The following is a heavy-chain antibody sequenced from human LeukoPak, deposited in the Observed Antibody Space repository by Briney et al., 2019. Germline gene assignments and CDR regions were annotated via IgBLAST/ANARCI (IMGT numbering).Heavy chain of an antibody. CDR1: GYTFTSYY. V-gene: IGHV1-8*02. CDR3: ARVGYSYGTTYHY. CDR2: MNPNSGNT. D-gene: IGHD5-18*01. J-gene: IGHJ4*02. Sequence: GASVKVSCKASGYTFTSYYMHWVRQATGQGLEWMGWMNPNSGNTGYAQKFQGRVTMTRNSSISTAYMELSSLRSEDTAVYYCARVGYSYGTTYHYWGQGTLVAVSS.